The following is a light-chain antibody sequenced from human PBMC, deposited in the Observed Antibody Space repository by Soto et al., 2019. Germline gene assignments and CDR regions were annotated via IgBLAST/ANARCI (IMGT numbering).Light chain of an antibody. V-gene: IGKV1-6*01. CDR2: GAS. CDR1: QGLRYD. J-gene: IGKJ1*01. Sequence: AIQMTQSPSSLSASVGDRVTITCRASQGLRYDLGWYQQKPGKAPNLLIFGASNLQSGVPSRFSGSGSGTDFTLTISSLQPEDFATYYCLQDYNYPWTFGQGTKVEIK. CDR3: LQDYNYPWT.